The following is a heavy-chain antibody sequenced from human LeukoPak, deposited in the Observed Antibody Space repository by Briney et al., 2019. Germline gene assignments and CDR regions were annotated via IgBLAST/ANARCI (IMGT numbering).Heavy chain of an antibody. CDR1: GYTFTSYG. D-gene: IGHD3-16*01. V-gene: IGHV1-46*01. CDR2: INPVGGGT. Sequence: GASVKVSCKASGYTFTSYGISWVRQAPGQGLEWMGIINPVGGGTTYAQHFQGRVTMTRDTSTSTVYMELRSLRSEDTAVYYCERDFRATFGGVMASAFDYWGQGTLVTVSP. J-gene: IGHJ4*02. CDR3: ERDFRATFGGVMASAFDY.